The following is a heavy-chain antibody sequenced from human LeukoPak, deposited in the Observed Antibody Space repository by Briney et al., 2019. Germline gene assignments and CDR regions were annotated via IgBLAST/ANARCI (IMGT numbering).Heavy chain of an antibody. CDR1: GFTFSTYN. CDR2: ISGSSSYI. D-gene: IGHD3-3*01. V-gene: IGHV3-21*01. J-gene: IGHJ4*02. Sequence: GGSLRLSCAASGFTFSTYNMNWVRQAPGKGLEWVSSISGSSSYIYYADSVKGRFSISRDNAKNSLYLQMNSLRAEDTAVYYCARDELWSGSAVGYWGQGTLVTVSS. CDR3: ARDELWSGSAVGY.